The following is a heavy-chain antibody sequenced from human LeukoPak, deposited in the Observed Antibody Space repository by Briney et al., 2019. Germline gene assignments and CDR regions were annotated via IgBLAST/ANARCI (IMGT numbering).Heavy chain of an antibody. J-gene: IGHJ4*02. D-gene: IGHD3-10*01. V-gene: IGHV3-20*04. CDR3: ARGPSGSVPLYFDY. CDR2: INWNGGYT. CDR1: GFTFDDYG. Sequence: RGSLRLSCAASGFTFDDYGMTWVRQAPGKGLEWVSGINWNGGYTHYADSVKGRFIISRDNAKNSIYVQMTSLRADDTALYYCARGPSGSVPLYFDYWGQGTLVTVSS.